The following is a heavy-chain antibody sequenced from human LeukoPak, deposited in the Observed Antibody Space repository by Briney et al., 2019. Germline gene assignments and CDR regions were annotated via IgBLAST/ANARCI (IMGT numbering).Heavy chain of an antibody. CDR2: ISYDGSNK. V-gene: IGHV3-30-3*01. J-gene: IGHJ4*02. CDR1: GFTFRNYL. Sequence: GRSLRLSCAASGFTFRNYLMFWVRQAPGKGLEWVAVISYDGSNKYYADSVKGRFTISRDNSKNTLYLEMNSLRAEDTAVYYCAKVRGDWSGYPPFDYWGQGTLVTVSS. CDR3: AKVRGDWSGYPPFDY. D-gene: IGHD3-3*01.